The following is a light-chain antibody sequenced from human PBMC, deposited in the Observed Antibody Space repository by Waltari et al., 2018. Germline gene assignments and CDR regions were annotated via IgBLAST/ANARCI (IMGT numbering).Light chain of an antibody. CDR2: GHN. V-gene: IGLV1-40*01. CDR3: QSYDSSVSAWV. CDR1: SSNTGAGYD. J-gene: IGLJ3*02. Sequence: QSVLTQPPSVSGAPGQSITISCTGSSSNTGAGYDVHWYQHRPGTAPKLLIYGHNNRPSGVPDRFSGSKSGTSASLAITGLQAEDEADYYCQSYDSSVSAWVFGGGTKLTVV.